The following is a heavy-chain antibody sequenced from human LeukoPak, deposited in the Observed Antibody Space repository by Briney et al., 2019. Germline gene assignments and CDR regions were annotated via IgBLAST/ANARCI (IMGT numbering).Heavy chain of an antibody. J-gene: IGHJ4*02. CDR3: AKARRAAAGTELYYFDY. V-gene: IGHV1-2*02. Sequence: ASVKVSCKASGYTFTGYYMHWVRQAPGQGLEWMGWINPNSGGTNYAQKFQGRVTMTRDASISTAYMELSRLRSDDTAVYYCAKARRAAAGTELYYFDYWGQGTLVTVSS. D-gene: IGHD6-13*01. CDR2: INPNSGGT. CDR1: GYTFTGYY.